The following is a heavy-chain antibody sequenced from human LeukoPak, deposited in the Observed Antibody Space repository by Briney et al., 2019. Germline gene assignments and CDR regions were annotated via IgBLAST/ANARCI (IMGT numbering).Heavy chain of an antibody. CDR1: GGTFSSYA. D-gene: IGHD3-22*01. CDR3: ARGDYYDTSAYPPRYSSAY. J-gene: IGHJ4*02. CDR2: IIPIFGTT. Sequence: SVKVSCKASGGTFSSYALSWVRQAPGQGLEWMGGIIPIFGTTNYAQKFQGRVTITADESTSTVYMELSSLTSEDTAVYYCARGDYYDTSAYPPRYSSAYWGQGTLVTVSS. V-gene: IGHV1-69*13.